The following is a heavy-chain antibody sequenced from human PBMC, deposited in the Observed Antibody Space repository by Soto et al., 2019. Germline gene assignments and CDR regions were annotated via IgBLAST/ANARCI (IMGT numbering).Heavy chain of an antibody. CDR1: GGSISSYY. J-gene: IGHJ4*02. Sequence: QVQLQESGPGLVKPSATLSLTCTVSGGSISSYYWSWIRQPPGKGLEWIGYIYYSGSTNYNPSLKSRVTISVDTSKNQFSLKLSSVTAADTAVYYCARGISLDYWGQGTLVTVSS. D-gene: IGHD2-15*01. CDR2: IYYSGST. V-gene: IGHV4-59*01. CDR3: ARGISLDY.